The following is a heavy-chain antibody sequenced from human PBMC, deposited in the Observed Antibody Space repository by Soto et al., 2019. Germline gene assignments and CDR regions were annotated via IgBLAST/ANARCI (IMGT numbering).Heavy chain of an antibody. J-gene: IGHJ5*02. V-gene: IGHV3-21*01. CDR1: GFTFRSFT. D-gene: IGHD6-13*01. CDR2: ISSNSAYI. CDR3: TRDASRDSSARGWFDP. Sequence: PGGSLRLSCAASGFTFRSFTMNWVRQAPGKGLEWASAISSNSAYIYYTDALRGRFNISRDNAKNSLHLQMNSLRAEDTAVYYCTRDASRDSSARGWFDPWGPGTLVTVSS.